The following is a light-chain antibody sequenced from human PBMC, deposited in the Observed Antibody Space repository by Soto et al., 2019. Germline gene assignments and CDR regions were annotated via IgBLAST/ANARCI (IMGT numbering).Light chain of an antibody. CDR1: QSVSSY. CDR3: QQRSNWPPWT. Sequence: EIVWTQSPATLSLSPGERATLSCRASQSVSSYLAWYQQKPGQAPRLLIYDASNRATGIPARFSGSGSATDFTLTLSSLEPEDFAVYYCQQRSNWPPWTFGQGTKVEI. CDR2: DAS. J-gene: IGKJ1*01. V-gene: IGKV3-11*01.